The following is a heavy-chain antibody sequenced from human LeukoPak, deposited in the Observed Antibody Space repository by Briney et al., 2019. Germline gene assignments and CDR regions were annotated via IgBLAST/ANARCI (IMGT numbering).Heavy chain of an antibody. Sequence: PGGSLRLSCAASGFTFSSYAMSWVRQAPGKGLEWVSAISGSGGSTYYADSVKGRFTISRDNSKNTLYLQMNSLRAEDTAVYYCAKEVDTHYYDSSGYFDYWGQGTLVTVSS. CDR2: ISGSGGST. CDR3: AKEVDTHYYDSSGYFDY. CDR1: GFTFSSYA. V-gene: IGHV3-23*01. J-gene: IGHJ4*02. D-gene: IGHD3-22*01.